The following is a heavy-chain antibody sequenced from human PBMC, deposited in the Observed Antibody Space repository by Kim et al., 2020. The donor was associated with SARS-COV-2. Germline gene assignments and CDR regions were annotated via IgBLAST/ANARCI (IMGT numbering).Heavy chain of an antibody. J-gene: IGHJ4*02. CDR2: VRRDSSII. D-gene: IGHD6-13*01. Sequence: GGSLRLSCAASGFAFSSYNMDWVRQAPGRGLAWVSYVRRDSSIIYYADSVKGRFTISRDNAKNSLFLQMDSLRDEDTAVYYCARDGNIAGNLDHWGQGTLVTVSS. CDR1: GFAFSSYN. CDR3: ARDGNIAGNLDH. V-gene: IGHV3-48*02.